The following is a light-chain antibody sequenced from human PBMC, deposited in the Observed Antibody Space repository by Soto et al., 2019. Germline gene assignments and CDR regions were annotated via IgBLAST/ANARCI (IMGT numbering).Light chain of an antibody. CDR3: HQRSNWPRT. CDR2: DAS. V-gene: IGKV3-11*01. CDR1: QSVSSY. J-gene: IGKJ1*01. Sequence: EIVLTHSPATLSLSPGERATLSCRASQSVSSYLAWYQQKPGQAPRLLIYDASNRATGIPARFSGSGSGTDFTLTISSLEPEDFAVYYCHQRSNWPRTFGQGTKVEIK.